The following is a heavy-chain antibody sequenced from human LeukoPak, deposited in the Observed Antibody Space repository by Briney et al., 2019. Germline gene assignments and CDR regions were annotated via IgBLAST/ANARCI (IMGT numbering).Heavy chain of an antibody. CDR1: GCTFSSYG. CDR2: ISYDGSNK. D-gene: IGHD6-13*01. CDR3: AKDIRERGFFRSSWYYHYGMDV. V-gene: IGHV3-30*18. J-gene: IGHJ6*02. Sequence: GGSLSLSCAVSGCTFSSYGMHWVRQAPGKGLEWVAVISYDGSNKYYAGSVKGRFTISRDNSKNTLYLQMNSLRAEDTAVYYCAKDIRERGFFRSSWYYHYGMDVWGQGTTVTVSS.